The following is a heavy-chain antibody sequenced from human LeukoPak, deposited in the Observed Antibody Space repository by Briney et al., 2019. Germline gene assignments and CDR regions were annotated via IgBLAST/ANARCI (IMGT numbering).Heavy chain of an antibody. CDR2: INPNSGGT. CDR1: GYTFTGYY. J-gene: IGHJ6*02. Sequence: GASVKVSCKASGYTFTGYYMHWVRQAPGQGLEWMGWINPNSGGTNYAQKFQGRVTMTRDTSISTAYMELSRLRSDDTAVYYCARDGEQWLVKDDSRGGCYYYGMDVWGQGTTVTVSS. V-gene: IGHV1-2*02. CDR3: ARDGEQWLVKDDSRGGCYYYGMDV. D-gene: IGHD6-19*01.